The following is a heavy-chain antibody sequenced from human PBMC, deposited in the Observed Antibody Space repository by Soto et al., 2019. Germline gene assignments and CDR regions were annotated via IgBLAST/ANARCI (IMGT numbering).Heavy chain of an antibody. J-gene: IGHJ5*02. Sequence: SETLSLTCTVSRGSISSGDDYWNWIRQPPGKGLEWIGYIFYSGTTSYNPSLKSRITISVDTSKNQFSLKLSSVTAADTAVYYCATGGDWFGPWGQGTLVTVSA. V-gene: IGHV4-30-4*01. CDR3: ATGGDWFGP. CDR2: IFYSGTT. CDR1: RGSISSGDDY.